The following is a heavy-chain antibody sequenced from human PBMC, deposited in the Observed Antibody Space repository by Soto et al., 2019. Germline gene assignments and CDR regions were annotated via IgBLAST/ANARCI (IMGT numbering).Heavy chain of an antibody. CDR2: IYYSGST. V-gene: IGHV4-31*03. CDR3: ARSSSGWYYFDY. Sequence: SETLSLTCTVSGGSISSGGYYWSWIRQHPGKGLEWIGYIYYSGSTYYNPSLKSRVTISVDTSKNQFSLKLGSVTAADTAVYYCARSSSGWYYFDYWGQGTLVTVSS. CDR1: GGSISSGGYY. J-gene: IGHJ4*02. D-gene: IGHD6-19*01.